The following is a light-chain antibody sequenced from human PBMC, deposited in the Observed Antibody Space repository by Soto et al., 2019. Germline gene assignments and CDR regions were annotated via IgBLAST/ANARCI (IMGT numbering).Light chain of an antibody. Sequence: QSALSQPSPVSGVPVHSISLSGTVTHRVVGTYNLVSWYQQHPGNAPRLMIYEGSKRPSGVSNRFSGSKSGITASLTISGLQAEDEADFYCCSYAGGGIYVFGTGTKVTVL. CDR3: CSYAGGGIYV. V-gene: IGLV2-23*01. CDR1: HRVVGTYNL. CDR2: EGS. J-gene: IGLJ1*01.